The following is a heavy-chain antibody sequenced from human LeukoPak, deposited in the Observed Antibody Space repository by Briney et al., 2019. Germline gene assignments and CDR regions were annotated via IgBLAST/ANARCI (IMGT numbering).Heavy chain of an antibody. CDR2: IYYSGST. D-gene: IGHD2-2*01. CDR1: GGSISSGGYY. J-gene: IGHJ3*02. V-gene: IGHV4-31*03. CDR3: ARNPIGSAAILESAFDI. Sequence: PSQTLSLTCTVSGGSISSGGYYWSWIRQHPGKGLEWIGYIYYSGSTYYNPSLKSRVTISVDRSKNQFSLKLSSVTAADTAVYYCARNPIGSAAILESAFDIWGQGTMVTVSS.